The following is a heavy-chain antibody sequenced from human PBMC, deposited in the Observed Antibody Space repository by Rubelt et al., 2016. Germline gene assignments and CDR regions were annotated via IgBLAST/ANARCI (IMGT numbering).Heavy chain of an antibody. Sequence: EVQLLESGGGLVQPGGSLRLSCAASGFTLSSYAMSWVRQAPGKGLEWVSTISGSGGSTYYADSVKGRFTISRDNSRNTLFLQMKSLRAEDPAVYYCATQQQLVRRYFDYWGQGTLVTVSS. CDR2: ISGSGGST. D-gene: IGHD6-13*01. V-gene: IGHV3-23*01. J-gene: IGHJ4*02. CDR1: GFTLSSYA. CDR3: ATQQQLVRRYFDY.